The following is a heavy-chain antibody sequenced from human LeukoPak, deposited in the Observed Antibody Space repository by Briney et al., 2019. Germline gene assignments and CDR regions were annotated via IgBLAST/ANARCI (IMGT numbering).Heavy chain of an antibody. CDR2: IDSDGGST. V-gene: IGHV3-74*01. CDR1: GFTFSSYW. D-gene: IGHD3-22*01. Sequence: HPGGSLRLSCAASGFTFSSYWMHWVRQAPGKGLVWVSRIDSDGGSTHYADSVKGRFTISRDNAKNTLFLQMNSLRAEDTAVYYCARDGDSSGYYPGYWGQGTLVTVSS. CDR3: ARDGDSSGYYPGY. J-gene: IGHJ4*02.